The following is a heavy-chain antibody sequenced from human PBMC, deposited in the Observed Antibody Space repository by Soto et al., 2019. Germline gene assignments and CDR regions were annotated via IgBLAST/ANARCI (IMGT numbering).Heavy chain of an antibody. Sequence: QVQLVQSGAEVKKPGASVKVSCKASGYTFTSYAMHWVRQAPGQRLEWMGWINAGNGNSKYSQKFQGLVTITRDTSGSIAAMELSSMRSEDTAVYYFARDTAPSDVWGQGTTVTVSS. CDR1: GYTFTSYA. J-gene: IGHJ6*02. CDR3: ARDTAPSDV. V-gene: IGHV1-3*01. D-gene: IGHD4-17*01. CDR2: INAGNGNS.